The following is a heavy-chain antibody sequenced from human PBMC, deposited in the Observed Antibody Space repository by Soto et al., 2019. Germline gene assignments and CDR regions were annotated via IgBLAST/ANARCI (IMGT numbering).Heavy chain of an antibody. Sequence: QVQLVESGGGVVQPGRSLRLSCAGSGFTFSHYALSWVRQAPGKGLEWVAATSYDGSNKYYADSVKGRFIISRDNSKNTLDLQMNTLRAEYTAVYYCAGVYYGGNAVNNYWGQGTPVTVSS. D-gene: IGHD2-8*01. CDR1: GFTFSHYA. CDR3: AGVYYGGNAVNNY. J-gene: IGHJ4*02. CDR2: TSYDGSNK. V-gene: IGHV3-30-3*01.